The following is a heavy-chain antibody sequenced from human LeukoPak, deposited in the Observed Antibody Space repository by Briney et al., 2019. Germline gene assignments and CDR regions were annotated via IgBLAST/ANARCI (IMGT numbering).Heavy chain of an antibody. Sequence: GGSLRLSCAASGFTVSSNYMSWVRQAPGKGLEWVSVIYSGGSTYYADSVKGRFTISRDNSKNTLYLQMNSLRAEDTAVYYCAGHYYGSGSYYNAFDIWGQGTMVTVSS. J-gene: IGHJ3*02. CDR2: IYSGGST. V-gene: IGHV3-66*04. D-gene: IGHD3-10*01. CDR1: GFTVSSNY. CDR3: AGHYYGSGSYYNAFDI.